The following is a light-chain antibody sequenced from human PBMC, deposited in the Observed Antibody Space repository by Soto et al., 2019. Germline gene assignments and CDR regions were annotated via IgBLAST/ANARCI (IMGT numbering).Light chain of an antibody. CDR2: KAS. Sequence: DSQMTQSPSTVSGSVGDGVTITCRASQTISSWLAWYQQKPGKAPKLLIYKASTLKSGVPSRFSGSGSGTEFTLTISSLQPDDFATYYCHSRAFGQGTRLEIK. CDR1: QTISSW. J-gene: IGKJ5*01. CDR3: HSRA. V-gene: IGKV1-5*03.